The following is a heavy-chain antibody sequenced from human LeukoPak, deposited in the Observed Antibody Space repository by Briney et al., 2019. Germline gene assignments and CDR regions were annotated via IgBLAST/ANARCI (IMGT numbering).Heavy chain of an antibody. V-gene: IGHV4-34*01. Sequence: SETLSLTCAVYGGSFSDYYWTWIRQPPGKGLEWMGEVNHSGRTSYNPSLKSRVTISLDTSQNQFSLKVNSVTAADTAVYYCARGGVSWWDYWGQGTLVTVSS. CDR1: GGSFSDYY. J-gene: IGHJ4*02. CDR3: ARGGVSWWDY. CDR2: VNHSGRT. D-gene: IGHD2-15*01.